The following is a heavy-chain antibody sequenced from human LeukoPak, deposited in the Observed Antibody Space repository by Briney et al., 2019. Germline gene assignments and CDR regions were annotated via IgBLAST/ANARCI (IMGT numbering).Heavy chain of an antibody. V-gene: IGHV5-51*01. CDR1: GYSFTRYY. J-gene: IGHJ5*02. CDR3: ARGGYCSGGSCYIYRHWFDP. CDR2: IYPGDSDT. D-gene: IGHD2-15*01. Sequence: GESLKISCKGSGYSFTRYYIGWVRQMPGKGLEWMGIIYPGDSDTRCSPSFQGQVTISADKSISTAYLQWSSLKASDTAMYYCARGGYCSGGSCYIYRHWFDPWGQGTLVTVSS.